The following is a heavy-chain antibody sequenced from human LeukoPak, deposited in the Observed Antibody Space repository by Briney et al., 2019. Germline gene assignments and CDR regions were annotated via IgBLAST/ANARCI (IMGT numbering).Heavy chain of an antibody. J-gene: IGHJ4*02. CDR1: GGSISSYY. Sequence: SETLSLTCTVSGGSISSYYWSWIRQPPGKGLGWIGIINYSGSTNYNPSLKSRVTISVDTSKNQFSLKLSSVTAADTAVYYCARFLHDSSSWYGAFDYWGQGTLVTVSS. CDR2: INYSGST. CDR3: ARFLHDSSSWYGAFDY. V-gene: IGHV4-59*08. D-gene: IGHD6-13*01.